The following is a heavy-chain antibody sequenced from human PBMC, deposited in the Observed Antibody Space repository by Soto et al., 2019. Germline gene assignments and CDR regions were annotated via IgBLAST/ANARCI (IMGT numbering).Heavy chain of an antibody. D-gene: IGHD3-22*01. Sequence: PGVSLRLSCAASGFTFSSYAMSWVRQAPGKGLEWVSAISGSGGSTYYADSVKGRFTISRDNSKNTLYLQMNSLRAEDTAVYYCAKGYYYDSSGYSPFDYWGQGTLVTVSS. J-gene: IGHJ4*02. V-gene: IGHV3-23*01. CDR1: GFTFSSYA. CDR3: AKGYYYDSSGYSPFDY. CDR2: ISGSGGST.